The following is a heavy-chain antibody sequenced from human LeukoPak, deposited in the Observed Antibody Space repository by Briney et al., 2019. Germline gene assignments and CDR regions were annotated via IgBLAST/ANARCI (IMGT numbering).Heavy chain of an antibody. Sequence: PGGSLRLSCAASGFTFSSYAMSWVRQAPGKGLEWVSFISGSGGSTYYADSVKGRFTISRDNSKNTLYLQMNSLRAEDTAVYYCAMTSGSYLKYFFDYWGQGTLVSVSS. D-gene: IGHD1-26*01. CDR2: ISGSGGST. V-gene: IGHV3-23*01. J-gene: IGHJ4*02. CDR1: GFTFSSYA. CDR3: AMTSGSYLKYFFDY.